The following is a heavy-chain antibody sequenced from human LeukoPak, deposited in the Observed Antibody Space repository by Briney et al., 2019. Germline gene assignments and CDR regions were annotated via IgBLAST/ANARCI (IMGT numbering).Heavy chain of an antibody. CDR2: IYRSGSP. J-gene: IGHJ5*02. D-gene: IGHD5-12*01. CDR3: ASSITANMWFDP. CDR1: GYSISSGYY. Sequence: PSETLSLTCAVSGYSISSGYYWGWIRQAPGKGLEWIGSIYRSGSPYYNPSLKSRVTISTDTSKNQFSLKLNSVTAADTAVYYCASSITANMWFDPWGREPWSPSPQ. V-gene: IGHV4-38-2*01.